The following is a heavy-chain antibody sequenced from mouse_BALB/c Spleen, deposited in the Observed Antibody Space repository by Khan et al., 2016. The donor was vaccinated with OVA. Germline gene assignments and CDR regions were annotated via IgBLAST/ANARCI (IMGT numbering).Heavy chain of an antibody. CDR3: AKGVWADDYAVDF. J-gene: IGHJ4*01. V-gene: IGHV2-6-5*01. D-gene: IGHD2-10*02. Sequence: QVQLKQSGPGLVAPSQNLSITCSVSGFSLTDYGVRWVRQPPGKGLEWLGVIWGGGGAYYNSALESSLSIIKDNSKCQVFLKMNSLQTEDPAMYYCAKGVWADDYAVDFWGQGNSVTGS. CDR1: GFSLTDYG. CDR2: IWGGGGA.